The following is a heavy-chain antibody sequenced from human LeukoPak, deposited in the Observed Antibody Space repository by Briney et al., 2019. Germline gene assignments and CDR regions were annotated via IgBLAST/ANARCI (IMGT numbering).Heavy chain of an antibody. CDR1: GFSFSTYS. CDR3: AKISWDGRGTFD. V-gene: IGHV3-23*01. D-gene: IGHD1/OR15-1a*01. CDR2: IRGSGADK. Sequence: AGGSLRLCCAASGFSFSTYSMSWVRQAPGKGLEWVSSIRGSGADKYYADSVKGRFSISRDNSQDTLSLQMNSLRAEDTAVYYCAKISWDGRGTFDWGRGTLVTVSS. J-gene: IGHJ4*02.